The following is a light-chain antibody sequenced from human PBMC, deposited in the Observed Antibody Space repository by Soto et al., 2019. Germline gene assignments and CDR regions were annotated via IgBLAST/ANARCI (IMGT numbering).Light chain of an antibody. J-gene: IGLJ1*01. Sequence: QSVLTQPPSASGSPGQSVTISCTGTSSDVGGYNDVSWYQQHPGKGPKLIIYEVSKRPSGVPDRFSGSKSGNTASLTVSGLQAEDEADYYCCSFAGSPYVFGTGTKVTV. CDR3: CSFAGSPYV. CDR1: SSDVGGYND. CDR2: EVS. V-gene: IGLV2-8*01.